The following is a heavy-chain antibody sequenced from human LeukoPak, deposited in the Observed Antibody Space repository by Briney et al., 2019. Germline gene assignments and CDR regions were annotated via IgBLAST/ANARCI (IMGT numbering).Heavy chain of an antibody. CDR2: IYYSGST. J-gene: IGHJ4*02. D-gene: IGHD3-16*01. CDR1: GGSISSSSYY. V-gene: IGHV4-39*01. Sequence: PSETLSLTCTVSGGSISSSSYYWGWIRQPPGKGLEWIGSIYYSGSTYYNPSLKSRVTISVDTSKNQFSLKLSSVTAADTAVYYCARVRSGGGDYFDYWGQGTLVTVSS. CDR3: ARVRSGGGDYFDY.